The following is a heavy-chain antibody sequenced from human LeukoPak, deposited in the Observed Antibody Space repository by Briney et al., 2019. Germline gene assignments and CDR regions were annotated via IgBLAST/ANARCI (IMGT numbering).Heavy chain of an antibody. CDR2: IYYSGST. Sequence: PSETLSLTCTVPGGSISSSSYYWGWIRQPPGKGLEWIGSIYYSGSTCYNPSLKSRVTISVDTSKNQLSLQLSSVTAADTAVYYCARNSSGWSFDYWGQGALVTVSS. V-gene: IGHV4-39*01. J-gene: IGHJ4*02. CDR1: GGSISSSSYY. CDR3: ARNSSGWSFDY. D-gene: IGHD6-19*01.